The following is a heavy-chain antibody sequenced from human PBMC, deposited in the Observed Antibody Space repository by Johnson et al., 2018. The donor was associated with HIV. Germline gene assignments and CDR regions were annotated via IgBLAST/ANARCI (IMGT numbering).Heavy chain of an antibody. CDR2: ISYDGTKK. V-gene: IGHV3-30-3*01. CDR1: GFTFRSYA. Sequence: QVQLVESGGGVVQPGKSLRLSCVASGFTFRSYAMHWVRQAPGKGLAWVTLISYDGTKKYYADSVNGRFTMSRDNSKNPIYPQTNSLRRDDTAVYYWARGKAWIQSWYDACDIWGKGTVVT. J-gene: IGHJ3*02. D-gene: IGHD5-18*01. CDR3: ARGKAWIQSWYDACDI.